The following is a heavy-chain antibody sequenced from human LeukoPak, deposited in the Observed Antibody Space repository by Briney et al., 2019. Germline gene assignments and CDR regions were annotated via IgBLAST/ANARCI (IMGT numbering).Heavy chain of an antibody. D-gene: IGHD2-15*01. CDR3: ARGYSGGNCMTDWYFDL. CDR1: GFTFSTYS. J-gene: IGHJ2*01. CDR2: ISSSSSYI. Sequence: GGSLRLSCAASGFTFSTYSMNWVRQAPGKGLEWVSSISSSSSYIHYADSVRGRFTISRDNAKNSLYLQMSSLRAEDTAVYYCARGYSGGNCMTDWYFDLWGRGTLVTVSS. V-gene: IGHV3-21*01.